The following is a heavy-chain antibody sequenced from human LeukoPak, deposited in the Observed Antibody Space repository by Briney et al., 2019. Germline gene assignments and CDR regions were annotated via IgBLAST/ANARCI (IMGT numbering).Heavy chain of an antibody. J-gene: IGHJ4*02. Sequence: GGSLRLSCAASGFTFSSYAMSWVRQAPGKGLEWVSAISGSGGSTYYADSVKGRFTISRDNAKNSLYLQMNSLRAEDTAVYYCARGGGYCGGDCYGIDYWGQGTLVTVSS. CDR2: ISGSGGST. D-gene: IGHD2-21*01. CDR1: GFTFSSYA. V-gene: IGHV3-23*01. CDR3: ARGGGYCGGDCYGIDY.